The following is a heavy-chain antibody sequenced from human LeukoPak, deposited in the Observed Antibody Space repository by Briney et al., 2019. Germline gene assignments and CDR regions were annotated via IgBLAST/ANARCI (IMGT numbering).Heavy chain of an antibody. V-gene: IGHV3-23*01. D-gene: IGHD6-13*01. CDR3: AKSPYSSSWGVEYFQH. J-gene: IGHJ1*01. CDR1: GFTFSSYA. Sequence: GGSLRLSCAASGFTFSSYAMSWVRQAPGKGLEWVSAISGSGGSTYYADSVKGRFTISRDNSKNTLYLQMNSLRAEDTAVYYCAKSPYSSSWGVEYFQHWGQGTLVTVSS. CDR2: ISGSGGST.